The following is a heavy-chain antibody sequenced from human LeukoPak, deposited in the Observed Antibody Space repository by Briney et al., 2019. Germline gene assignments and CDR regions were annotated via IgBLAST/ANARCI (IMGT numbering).Heavy chain of an antibody. Sequence: GGSLRLSCAASGFTFSSYSMNWARQAPGKGLEWVSSISSSSGYIYYADSVKGRFTISRDNAKNSLYLQMNSLRAEDTAVYYCARDPQDSGSYYGYWGQGTLVTVSS. D-gene: IGHD1-26*01. CDR3: ARDPQDSGSYYGY. CDR1: GFTFSSYS. V-gene: IGHV3-21*01. CDR2: ISSSSGYI. J-gene: IGHJ4*02.